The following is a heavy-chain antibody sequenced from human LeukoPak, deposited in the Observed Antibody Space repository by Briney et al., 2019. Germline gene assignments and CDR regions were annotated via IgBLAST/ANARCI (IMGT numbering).Heavy chain of an antibody. CDR2: FDPEDGET. Sequence: ASVKVSCKVSGYTLTELSMHWVRQAPGKGLEWMGGFDPEDGETIYAQKFQGRVTMTEDTSTDTAYMELSSLRSEDTAVYYCARDIVATTERNYYYGMDVWGQGTTVTVSS. CDR3: ARDIVATTERNYYYGMDV. J-gene: IGHJ6*02. CDR1: GYTLTELS. D-gene: IGHD5-12*01. V-gene: IGHV1-24*01.